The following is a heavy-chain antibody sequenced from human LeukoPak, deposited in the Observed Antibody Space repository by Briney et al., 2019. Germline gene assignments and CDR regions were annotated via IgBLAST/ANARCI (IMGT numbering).Heavy chain of an antibody. Sequence: GGSLRLSCAASGFTLSDYDMSWIRQVSGKGLEWLSYSSTSGRTTFYADSVKGRFTISRDNAKNSLLLQMNSLSAEDTAVYDCARDPAFDYWGQGTLVTVSS. D-gene: IGHD2-2*01. J-gene: IGHJ4*02. CDR2: SSTSGRTT. CDR3: ARDPAFDY. V-gene: IGHV3-11*01. CDR1: GFTLSDYD.